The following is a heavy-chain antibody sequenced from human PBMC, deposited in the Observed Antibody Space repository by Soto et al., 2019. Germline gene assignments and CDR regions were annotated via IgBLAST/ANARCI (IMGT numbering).Heavy chain of an antibody. CDR2: IYYSGST. CDR1: GGSIISSSYY. D-gene: IGHD3-22*01. J-gene: IGHJ5*02. V-gene: IGHV4-39*07. CDR3: AKLNDSSSWSNWFDP. Sequence: SETLSLTCTVSGGSIISSSYYWGWIRQPPGKGLEWIGSIYYSGSTYYNPSLRSRVSMSMDTSENQFSLKLTSVTAADTAIYYCAKLNDSSSWSNWFDPWGQGTLVTVS.